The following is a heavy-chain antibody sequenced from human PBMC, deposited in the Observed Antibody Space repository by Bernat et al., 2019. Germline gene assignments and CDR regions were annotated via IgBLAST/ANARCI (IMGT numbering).Heavy chain of an antibody. D-gene: IGHD1-1*01. CDR1: GFTFSGSA. J-gene: IGHJ4*02. V-gene: IGHV3-73*01. CDR3: TTPTATLDY. Sequence: EVQLVESGGGLVQPGGSLKLSCAASGFTFSGSAMHWVRQASGKGGEWVGRIRSKANSYATAYAASVKGSFTISREDSKNTAYLQMNSLKPEDTAVYYCTTPTATLDYWGQGTLVTVSS. CDR2: IRSKANSYAT.